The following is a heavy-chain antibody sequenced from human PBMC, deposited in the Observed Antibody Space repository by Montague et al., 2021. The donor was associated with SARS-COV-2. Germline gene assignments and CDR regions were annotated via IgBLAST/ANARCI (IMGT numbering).Heavy chain of an antibody. CDR1: GFSLSTSGMC. CDR2: IDWDDGK. Sequence: PALVKPTQTLTLTCTFSGFSLSTSGMCVSWIRQPPGKALEWLARIDWDDGKYYSTSLKTRLTISEDTSKNQVVLTMTNMDPVDTATYYCARILVAAAGSPFDPWGQGTLVTVSS. V-gene: IGHV2-70*11. CDR3: ARILVAAAGSPFDP. J-gene: IGHJ5*02. D-gene: IGHD6-13*01.